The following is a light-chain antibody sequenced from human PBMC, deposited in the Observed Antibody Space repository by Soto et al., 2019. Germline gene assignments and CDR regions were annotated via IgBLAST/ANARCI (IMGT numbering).Light chain of an antibody. V-gene: IGKV1-39*01. CDR1: QRISRY. CDR3: QQSYSTPPWT. Sequence: DIQMTQSPSSLSASVGDRVTITCRANQRISRYLNWYQQKPGKAPKRLIYAASSLQSGVPSRFSGSGSGTDFPLTISRLQHEDFATYYCQQSYSTPPWTFGQGTKVEIK. CDR2: AAS. J-gene: IGKJ1*01.